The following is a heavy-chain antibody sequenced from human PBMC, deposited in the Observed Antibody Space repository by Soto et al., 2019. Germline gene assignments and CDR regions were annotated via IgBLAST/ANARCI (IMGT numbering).Heavy chain of an antibody. Sequence: QVQLVQSGAEVKKHGSSVKVSCKASGGTFSSYTISWVRQAPGQGLEWMGRIIPILGIANYAQKFQGRVTITADKSTSTAYMELSSRRSEDTALYYCSIEEGTIVRGFGGYWGQGTLVTVSS. J-gene: IGHJ4*02. V-gene: IGHV1-69*08. CDR3: SIEEGTIVRGFGGY. D-gene: IGHD3-10*01. CDR1: GGTFSSYT. CDR2: IIPILGIA.